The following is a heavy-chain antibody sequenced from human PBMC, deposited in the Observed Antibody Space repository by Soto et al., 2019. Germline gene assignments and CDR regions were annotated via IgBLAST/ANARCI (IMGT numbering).Heavy chain of an antibody. V-gene: IGHV4-31*03. CDR3: ARDCSGGSCYGHDAFDI. D-gene: IGHD2-15*01. J-gene: IGHJ3*02. CDR2: IYYSGST. Sequence: PSEILSLTCTVSGGSISSGGYYWSWIRQHPGKGLEWIGYIYYSGSTYYNPSLKSRVTISVDTSKNQFSLKLSSVTAADTAVYYCARDCSGGSCYGHDAFDIWGQGTMVTVSS. CDR1: GGSISSGGYY.